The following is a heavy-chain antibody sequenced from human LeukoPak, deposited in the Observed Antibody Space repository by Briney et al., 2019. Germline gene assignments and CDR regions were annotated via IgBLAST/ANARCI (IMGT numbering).Heavy chain of an antibody. CDR3: ARARITIFGVVNYFDY. Sequence: TGGSLRLSCAASGFTFSDYYMSWIRQAPGKGLEWVSYISSSGSTIYYADSVKGRFTISRDNAKNSLYLQMNSLRAEDTAVYYCARARITIFGVVNYFDYWGQGTLVTVSS. J-gene: IGHJ4*02. D-gene: IGHD3-3*01. CDR2: ISSSGSTI. CDR1: GFTFSDYY. V-gene: IGHV3-11*04.